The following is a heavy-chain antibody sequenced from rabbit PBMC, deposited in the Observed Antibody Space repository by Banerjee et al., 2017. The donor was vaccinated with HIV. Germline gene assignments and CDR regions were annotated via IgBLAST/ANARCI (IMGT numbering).Heavy chain of an antibody. CDR3: GKTYGGYGFAFNL. CDR2: IDTGSSGST. V-gene: IGHV1S43*01. D-gene: IGHD6-1*01. J-gene: IGHJ4*01. CDR1: GFTLSSYW. Sequence: QEQLVESGGGLVKPEGSLTLTCTASGFTLSSYWICWVRQAPGKGLEWIACIDTGSSGSTDYASWVNGRFTISRSTSLNTVDLKMTSLTAADTATYFCGKTYGGYGFAFNLWGPGTLVTVS.